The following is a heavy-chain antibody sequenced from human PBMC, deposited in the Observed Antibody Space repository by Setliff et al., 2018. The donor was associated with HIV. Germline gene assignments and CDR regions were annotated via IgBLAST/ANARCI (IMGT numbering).Heavy chain of an antibody. CDR3: AREVLRGGDDAFGL. V-gene: IGHV3-21*01. CDR2: ISNSSRYY. J-gene: IGHJ3*01. Sequence: GSLRLSCAASGFTFKNAWMNWVRQAPGKGPEWVASISNSSRYYWVRARYGDSVRGRFTISGDYAKNSVYLQMNSLRVEDSAVYYCAREVLRGGDDAFGLWGRGTVVTVSS. CDR1: GFTFKNAW. D-gene: IGHD3-10*01.